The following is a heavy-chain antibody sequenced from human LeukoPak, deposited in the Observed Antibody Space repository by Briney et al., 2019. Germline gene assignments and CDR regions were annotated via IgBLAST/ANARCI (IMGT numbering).Heavy chain of an antibody. V-gene: IGHV3-7*01. D-gene: IGHD3-10*01. CDR3: ARGGGTFDY. CDR2: IKQHGSEK. Sequence: PGGSLRLSCAASGFTFSTYWMSWVRQAPGKGLEWVANIKQHGSEKYYVDSVKGRFTISRDNAKNSLYLQMNSLRAEDTAVYYSARGGGTFDYWGQGTLVTVSS. J-gene: IGHJ4*02. CDR1: GFTFSTYW.